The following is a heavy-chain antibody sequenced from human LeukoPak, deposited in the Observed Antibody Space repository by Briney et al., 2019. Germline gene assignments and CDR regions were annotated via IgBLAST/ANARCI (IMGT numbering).Heavy chain of an antibody. V-gene: IGHV3-48*04. J-gene: IGHJ6*02. Sequence: GGSLRLSCAASGFTFSSYSMNWVRQAPGKGLEWVSYISSSSSTIYYADSVKGRFTISRDNAKNSLYLQMNSLRAEDTAVYYCARDPGDIVVVPAAPYGMDVWGQGTTVTVSS. CDR2: ISSSSSTI. CDR3: ARDPGDIVVVPAAPYGMDV. D-gene: IGHD2-2*01. CDR1: GFTFSSYS.